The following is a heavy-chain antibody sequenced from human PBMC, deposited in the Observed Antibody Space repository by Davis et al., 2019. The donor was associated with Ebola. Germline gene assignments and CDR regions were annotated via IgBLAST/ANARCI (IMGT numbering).Heavy chain of an antibody. CDR2: INPNGGGT. CDR3: TRDREAAAAGYYGMDV. J-gene: IGHJ6*04. D-gene: IGHD6-13*01. V-gene: IGHV1-2*06. Sequence: ASVKVSCKASGYTFTNYYIHWVRQAPGQGLEWMGRINPNGGGTVYAQKFQGRVTMTRDTSISTTYMDLTRLISDDTAVYYCTRDREAAAAGYYGMDVWGKGTAVTVSS. CDR1: GYTFTNYY.